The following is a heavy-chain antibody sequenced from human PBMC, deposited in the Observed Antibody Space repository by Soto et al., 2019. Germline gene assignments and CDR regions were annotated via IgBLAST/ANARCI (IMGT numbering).Heavy chain of an antibody. Sequence: GESLKISCKGSGYSFTSYWIGWVRQMPGKGLEWMGIIYPGDSDTRYGPSFQGQVTISADKSISTAYLQWSSLKASDTAMYYCASTDGSYYYDSSGYPIWGQGPMVTV. D-gene: IGHD3-22*01. J-gene: IGHJ3*02. CDR1: GYSFTSYW. CDR2: IYPGDSDT. CDR3: ASTDGSYYYDSSGYPI. V-gene: IGHV5-51*01.